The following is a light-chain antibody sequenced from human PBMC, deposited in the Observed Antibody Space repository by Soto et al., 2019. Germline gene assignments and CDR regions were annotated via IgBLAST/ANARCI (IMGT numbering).Light chain of an antibody. CDR1: SSDIGSSNS. V-gene: IGLV2-14*01. CDR3: SSYTSSSTDV. J-gene: IGLJ1*01. Sequence: QSALTQPASVSGSPGQSITISCSETSSDIGSSNSVSWYQQHPGKAPKLMMFGVSVRPLGVSNRFSGSKFGNTASLTISGLQAEDEADYYCSSYTSSSTDVFGSGTKLTVL. CDR2: GVS.